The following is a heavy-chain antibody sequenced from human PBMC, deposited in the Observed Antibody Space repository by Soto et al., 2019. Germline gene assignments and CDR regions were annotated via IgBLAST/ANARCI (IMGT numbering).Heavy chain of an antibody. CDR2: IYYSGST. V-gene: IGHV4-31*03. J-gene: IGHJ5*02. CDR3: ARCLLGTSSYNP. D-gene: IGHD2-2*02. Sequence: SETLSLTCTVSGGSISSGGYYWSWIRQHPGKGLEWIGYIYYSGSTYYNPSLKSRVTISVDKSKNEFSLKLSSVTAADTAVYYCARCLLGTSSYNPWGQGTLVTVSS. CDR1: GGSISSGGYY.